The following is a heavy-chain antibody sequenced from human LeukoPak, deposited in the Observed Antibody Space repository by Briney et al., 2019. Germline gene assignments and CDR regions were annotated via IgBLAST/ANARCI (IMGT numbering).Heavy chain of an antibody. CDR1: GYTFTSYD. D-gene: IGHD6-13*01. J-gene: IGHJ6*03. CDR3: ARVRSSRRYYYYMDV. Sequence: ASVKVSCKASGYTFTSYDINWVRQATGQGLEWMGWMNPNSGNTGYAQKFQGRVTITRNTSISTGYMELSILRSEDTAVYYCARVRSSRRYYYYMDVWGKGTTVTVSS. V-gene: IGHV1-8*03. CDR2: MNPNSGNT.